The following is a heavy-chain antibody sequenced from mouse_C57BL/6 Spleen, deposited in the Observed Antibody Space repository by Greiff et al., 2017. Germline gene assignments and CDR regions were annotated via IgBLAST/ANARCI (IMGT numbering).Heavy chain of an antibody. D-gene: IGHD2-5*01. V-gene: IGHV1-42*01. CDR1: GYSFTGYY. CDR2: INPSTGGT. CDR3: ARGESNYAYAMDY. J-gene: IGHJ4*01. Sequence: EVKVVESGPELVKPGASVTISCTASGYSFTGYYMNWVKQSPEKSLEWIGEINPSTGGTPYNQKFKAKATLTVDKSSSTAYMQLKSLTSEDSAVYYCARGESNYAYAMDYWGQGTSVTVSS.